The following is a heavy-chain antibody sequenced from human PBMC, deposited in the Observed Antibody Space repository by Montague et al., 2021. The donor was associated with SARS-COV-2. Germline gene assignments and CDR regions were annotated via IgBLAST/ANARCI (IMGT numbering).Heavy chain of an antibody. Sequence: SETLSLTCTVSGYSIISGYYWGWIRQPPGKGLEWIGSIYHSGSTYYNPSLKSRVTISVDTSKNQFSLKLSSVTAADTAVYYCARGGEYYDFWSGYYKGGWFDPWGQGTLVTVSS. CDR2: IYHSGST. J-gene: IGHJ5*02. CDR1: GYSIISGYY. D-gene: IGHD3-3*01. V-gene: IGHV4-38-2*02. CDR3: ARGGEYYDFWSGYYKGGWFDP.